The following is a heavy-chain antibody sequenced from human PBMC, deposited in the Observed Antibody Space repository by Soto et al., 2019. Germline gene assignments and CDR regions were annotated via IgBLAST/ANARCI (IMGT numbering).Heavy chain of an antibody. CDR3: ARHIAVSGTRGFDF. J-gene: IGHJ4*01. CDR1: GGSFSGYY. CDR2: INHSGST. D-gene: IGHD6-19*01. V-gene: IGHV4-34*01. Sequence: SETLSLTCAVYGGSFSGYYWSWIRQPPGKGLEWIGEINHSGSTNYNPSLKNRVTMSVDKSQNHLSLNLNSVTAADTAVYYCARHIAVSGTRGFDFWGHGTLVTVSS.